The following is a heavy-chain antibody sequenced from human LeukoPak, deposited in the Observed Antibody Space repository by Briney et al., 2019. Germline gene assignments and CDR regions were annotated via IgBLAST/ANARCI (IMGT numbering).Heavy chain of an antibody. CDR1: GFTFSNYW. Sequence: GGSLRLSCAASGFTFSNYWMHWVRQAPGKGLVWVSRVNSDGSSTTYADSAKGRFTISRDNAKNTLYLQMNSLRAEDTALYYCTAIEASGRRKFDYWGRGTLVTVSS. CDR3: TAIEASGRRKFDY. V-gene: IGHV3-74*01. D-gene: IGHD6-13*01. CDR2: VNSDGSST. J-gene: IGHJ4*02.